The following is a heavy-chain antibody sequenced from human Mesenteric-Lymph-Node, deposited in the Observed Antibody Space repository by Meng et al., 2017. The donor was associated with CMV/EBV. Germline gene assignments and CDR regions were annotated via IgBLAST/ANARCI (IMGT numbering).Heavy chain of an antibody. CDR1: GGSISSSGYY. CDR3: ARLPGYCTNGVCWDYDYYYDMDV. Sequence: GSLRLSCIVSGGSISSSGYYWGWIRQPPGKGLEWIGGIYYSGSTYYNPSLKSRVTTSGDTSKNQFSLNLRSVTAADTAVYYCARLPGYCTNGVCWDYDYYYDMDVWGQGTTVTVSS. V-gene: IGHV4-39*01. D-gene: IGHD2-8*01. J-gene: IGHJ6*02. CDR2: IYYSGST.